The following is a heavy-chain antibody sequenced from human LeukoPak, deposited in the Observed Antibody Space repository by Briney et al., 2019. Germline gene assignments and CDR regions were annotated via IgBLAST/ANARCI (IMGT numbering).Heavy chain of an antibody. CDR1: GFTFSSYA. D-gene: IGHD3-3*01. CDR3: AKDLIFPYYDFWSGTFDP. Sequence: HPGGSLRLSCAASGFTFSSYAMSWVRQAPGKGLEWVSAISGSGGSTYYADSVKGRFTISRDNSKNTLYLQMNSLRAEDTAVYYCAKDLIFPYYDFWSGTFDPWGQGTLVTVSS. J-gene: IGHJ5*02. CDR2: ISGSGGST. V-gene: IGHV3-23*01.